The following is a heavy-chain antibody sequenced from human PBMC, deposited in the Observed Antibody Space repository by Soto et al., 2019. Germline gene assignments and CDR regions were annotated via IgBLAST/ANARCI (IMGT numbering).Heavy chain of an antibody. CDR3: ARDEGVVTPYYYYGMDV. Sequence: QVQLVESGGGVVQPGRSLRLSCAASGFTFSSYGMHWVRQAPGKGLEWVAVIWYDGSNKYYADSVKGRFTISRDNSKNTLYLQMNSLRAEDTAVYYCARDEGVVTPYYYYGMDVWGQGTTVTVSS. D-gene: IGHD2-21*02. J-gene: IGHJ6*02. CDR2: IWYDGSNK. V-gene: IGHV3-33*01. CDR1: GFTFSSYG.